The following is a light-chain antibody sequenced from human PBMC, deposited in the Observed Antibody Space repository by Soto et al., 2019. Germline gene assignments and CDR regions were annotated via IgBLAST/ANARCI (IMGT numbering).Light chain of an antibody. J-gene: IGKJ2*01. CDR3: QQYGSSPPYT. Sequence: EIVLTQSPGTLSLSPGERATLSCRASQSVSRNYLAWYQQKHGQAPRLLTYGASTRATGIPDRFSGSGSGTDFTLTISRLEPEDFAVYYCQQYGSSPPYTFGQGTTVDIK. V-gene: IGKV3-20*01. CDR1: QSVSRNY. CDR2: GAS.